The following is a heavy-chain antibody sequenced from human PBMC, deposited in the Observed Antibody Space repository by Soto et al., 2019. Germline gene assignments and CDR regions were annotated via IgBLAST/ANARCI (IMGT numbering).Heavy chain of an antibody. CDR1: GFTLSSNA. Sequence: QVQLVESGGGVVQPGRSLRLSCAAYGFTLSSNAMHWVRQAPGKGPEWVAVISYDGSNKYYADSVKGRFTISRDNSKNMLSVQMYSLKVEDMAVDDCARAESSSWRRLDYWGQGTMVTVCS. CDR3: ARAESSSWRRLDY. D-gene: IGHD6-13*01. V-gene: IGHV3-30-3*01. CDR2: ISYDGSNK. J-gene: IGHJ4*02.